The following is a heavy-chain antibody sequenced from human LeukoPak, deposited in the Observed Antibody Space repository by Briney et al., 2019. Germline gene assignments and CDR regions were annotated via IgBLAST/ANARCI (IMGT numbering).Heavy chain of an antibody. D-gene: IGHD7-27*01. CDR1: GFTFSSYS. J-gene: IGHJ4*02. Sequence: GGSLRLSCAASGFTFSSYSMNWVRQAPGKGLEWVSYISSSSSTIYYADSVKGRFTISRDNAKNSLYLQMNSLRAEDAAVYYCASDLGPANFDYWGQGTLVTVSS. CDR3: ASDLGPANFDY. V-gene: IGHV3-48*01. CDR2: ISSSSSTI.